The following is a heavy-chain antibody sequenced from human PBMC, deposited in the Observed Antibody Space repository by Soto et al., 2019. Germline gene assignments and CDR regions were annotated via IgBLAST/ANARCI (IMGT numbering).Heavy chain of an antibody. CDR1: GFTFDDYA. V-gene: IGHV3-9*01. J-gene: IGHJ5*02. D-gene: IGHD6-19*01. Sequence: GGSLRLSCAASGFTFDDYAMHWVRQAPGKGLEWVSGISWNSGSIGYADSVKGRFTISRDNAKNSLYLQMNSLRAEDTALYYCAKDISLSPIAVAGTYNWFDPWGQGTLVTVSS. CDR2: ISWNSGSI. CDR3: AKDISLSPIAVAGTYNWFDP.